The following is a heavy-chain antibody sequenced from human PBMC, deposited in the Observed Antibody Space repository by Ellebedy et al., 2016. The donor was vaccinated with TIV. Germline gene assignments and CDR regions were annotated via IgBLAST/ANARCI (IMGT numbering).Heavy chain of an antibody. D-gene: IGHD3-9*01. V-gene: IGHV3-23*01. J-gene: IGHJ2*01. Sequence: GGSLRLXXAASGFTFSSYAMSWVRQAPGKGLEWVSAISGSGGSTYYADSVKGRFTISRDNSKNTLYLQMNSLRAKDTAVYYCATLRGYDILTGYLPRYFDLWGRGTLVTVSS. CDR1: GFTFSSYA. CDR2: ISGSGGST. CDR3: ATLRGYDILTGYLPRYFDL.